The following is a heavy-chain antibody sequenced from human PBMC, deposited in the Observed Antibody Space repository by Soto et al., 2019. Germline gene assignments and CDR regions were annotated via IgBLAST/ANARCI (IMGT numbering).Heavy chain of an antibody. CDR1: GFTFSSYA. Sequence: QVQLVESGGGVVQPGRSLRLSCAASGFTFSSYAMHWVRQAPGKGLEWVAVISYDGSNKYYADSVKGRFTISRDNSKNXXYLQMNSLRAEDTAVYYCARDRQLWSGNYYYGMDVWGQGTTVTVSS. CDR3: ARDRQLWSGNYYYGMDV. V-gene: IGHV3-30-3*01. CDR2: ISYDGSNK. D-gene: IGHD5-18*01. J-gene: IGHJ6*02.